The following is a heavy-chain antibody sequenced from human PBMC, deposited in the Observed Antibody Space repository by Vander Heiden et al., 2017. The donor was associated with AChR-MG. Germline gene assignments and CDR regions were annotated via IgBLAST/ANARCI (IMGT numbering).Heavy chain of an antibody. CDR3: ARGSMVRGVSLDY. V-gene: IGHV3-30-3*01. CDR2: ISYDGSNK. CDR1: GLPFSSYA. Sequence: QVQLVESGGGVVQPGRSLGLPCAASGLPFSSYAMHWVRQAPGKGLEWVAVISYDGSNKYYADSVKGRFTISRDNSKNTLYLQMNSLRAEDTAVYYCARGSMVRGVSLDYWGQGTLVTVSS. J-gene: IGHJ4*02. D-gene: IGHD3-10*01.